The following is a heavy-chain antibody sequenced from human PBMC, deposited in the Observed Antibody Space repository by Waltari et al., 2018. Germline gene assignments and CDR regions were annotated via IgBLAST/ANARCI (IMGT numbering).Heavy chain of an antibody. CDR1: GGSISSHY. J-gene: IGHJ4*02. D-gene: IGHD3-3*01. CDR2: IYYSGSN. V-gene: IGHV4-59*11. CDR3: ARDSDEFWSGSGN. Sequence: QVQLQESGPGLVKPSETLSLTCTVSGGSISSHYWSWIRQPPGKGLEWIGYIYYSGSNNYNPALTSRVTISVDTSKNQFSLKLSSVTAADTAVYDCARDSDEFWSGSGNWGQGTLVTVSS.